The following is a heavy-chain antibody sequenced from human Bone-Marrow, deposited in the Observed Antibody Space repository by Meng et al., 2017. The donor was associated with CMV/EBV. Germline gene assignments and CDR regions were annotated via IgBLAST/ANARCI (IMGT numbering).Heavy chain of an antibody. CDR1: GYTFTSYD. CDR2: MNPNSGNT. J-gene: IGHJ6*02. CDR3: ARVVPAATLIYYYYGMDV. Sequence: VSVKVSCKASGYTFTSYDINWVRQATGQGLEWMGWMNPNSGNTGYAQKFQGRVTITRNTSISTAYMELSSLRSEDTAVYYCARVVPAATLIYYYYGMDVWGQGTTVTVSS. D-gene: IGHD2-2*01. V-gene: IGHV1-8*03.